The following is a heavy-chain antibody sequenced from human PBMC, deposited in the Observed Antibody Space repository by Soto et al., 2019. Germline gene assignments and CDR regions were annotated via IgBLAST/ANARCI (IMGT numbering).Heavy chain of an antibody. CDR2: MNPINGAT. Sequence: ASVKVSCKASGYDFTAYDINWVRQASGQGLEWMGWMNPINGATGNARRFQGRVSMTRNTATGTAYLELTSLRSDGSAVYYCGRGPSPRAPAGGTPYYYAMDVWGQGTTVTVSS. J-gene: IGHJ6*02. CDR3: GRGPSPRAPAGGTPYYYAMDV. D-gene: IGHD6-13*01. CDR1: GYDFTAYD. V-gene: IGHV1-8*02.